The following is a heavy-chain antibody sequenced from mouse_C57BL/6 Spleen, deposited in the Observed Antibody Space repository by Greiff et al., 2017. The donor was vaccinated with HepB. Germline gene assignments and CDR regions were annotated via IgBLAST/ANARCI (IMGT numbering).Heavy chain of an antibody. V-gene: IGHV1-64*01. J-gene: IGHJ1*03. Sequence: QVQLQQPGAELVKPGASVKLSCKASGYTFTSYWMHWVKQRPGQGLEWIGMIHPNSGSTNYNEKFKSKATLTVDKSSSTAYMQLSSLTSEDSAVYYCARAGITTVVGRGYFDVWGTGTTVTVSS. CDR2: IHPNSGST. CDR3: ARAGITTVVGRGYFDV. CDR1: GYTFTSYW. D-gene: IGHD1-1*01.